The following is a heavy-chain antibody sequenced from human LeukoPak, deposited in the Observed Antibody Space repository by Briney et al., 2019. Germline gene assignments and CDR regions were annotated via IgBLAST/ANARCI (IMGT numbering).Heavy chain of an antibody. Sequence: PGGSLRLSCAASGFTFSSYEMTWVRQAPGKGLEWISYISASGSRRTYADSVKGRFTISRDNAKNSLYLQMNSLRAEDTAVYYCARSTNDGWGGYYYYMDVWGKGTTVTISS. J-gene: IGHJ6*03. D-gene: IGHD1-1*01. V-gene: IGHV3-48*03. CDR1: GFTFSSYE. CDR3: ARSTNDGWGGYYYYMDV. CDR2: ISASGSRR.